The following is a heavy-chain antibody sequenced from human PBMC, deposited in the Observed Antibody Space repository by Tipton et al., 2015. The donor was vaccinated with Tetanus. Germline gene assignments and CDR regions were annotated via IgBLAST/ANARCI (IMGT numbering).Heavy chain of an antibody. CDR2: INPNDSDT. CDR1: GYIFTGFF. Sequence: QLVQSGAEVKKPGASVKVSCKTSGYIFTGFFLHWVRQAPGQGLEWMGWINPNDSDTNYAQSFQGRVAMTRDLSTTTAFMELRGLRSDDTAVYSCVLLGNPGHWGPGTLVSVSS. D-gene: IGHD3-16*01. J-gene: IGHJ4*02. V-gene: IGHV1-2*02. CDR3: VLLGNPGH.